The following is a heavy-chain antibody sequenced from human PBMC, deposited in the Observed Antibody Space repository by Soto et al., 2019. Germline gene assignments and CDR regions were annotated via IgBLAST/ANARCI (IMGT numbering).Heavy chain of an antibody. Sequence: GESLKISCKGSGYSFASYWINWVRQVPGKGLEWMGIIYPGDSDTRYSPSFQGQVIISVDQSISTAYLQWSSLQASDTAMYYCARQDYNYAYFDFWGQGTLVTVSS. CDR2: IYPGDSDT. D-gene: IGHD5-18*01. J-gene: IGHJ4*02. V-gene: IGHV5-51*01. CDR3: ARQDYNYAYFDF. CDR1: GYSFASYW.